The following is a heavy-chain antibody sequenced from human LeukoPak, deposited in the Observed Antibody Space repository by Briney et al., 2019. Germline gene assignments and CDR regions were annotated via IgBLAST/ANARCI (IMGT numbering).Heavy chain of an antibody. D-gene: IGHD6-6*01. V-gene: IGHV4-4*07. Sequence: SETLSLTCTVSGGSISTYYWSWIRQPAGKGLEWIGRIYTSGSSNYNTPLKSRVTMSVETSKNQFSLKLSSVTAADTAVYYCARENEPAARSFDYWGQGTLVTVSS. CDR3: ARENEPAARSFDY. CDR1: GGSISTYY. J-gene: IGHJ4*02. CDR2: IYTSGSS.